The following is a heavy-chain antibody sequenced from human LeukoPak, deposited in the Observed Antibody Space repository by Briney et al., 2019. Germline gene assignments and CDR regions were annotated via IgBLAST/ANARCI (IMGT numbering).Heavy chain of an antibody. CDR2: IYPGDSDT. J-gene: IGHJ6*02. CDR1: GYSFSSYW. D-gene: IGHD6-19*01. CDR3: ARQSTSGWQNYYGMDV. V-gene: IGHV5-51*01. Sequence: GESLKISCKGSGYSFSSYWIAWVRQMPGKGLEWMGIIYPGDSDTRYSPSFRGQVTISADKSINTAYLQWSSLKASDTAMYYCARQSTSGWQNYYGMDVWGQGTTVTVSS.